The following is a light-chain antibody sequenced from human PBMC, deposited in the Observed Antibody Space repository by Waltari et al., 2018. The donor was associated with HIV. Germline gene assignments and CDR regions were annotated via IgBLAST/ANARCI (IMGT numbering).Light chain of an antibody. CDR2: YVN. CDR3: CSYADNYPVV. J-gene: IGLJ2*01. Sequence: QSALTQPRSVSGSPGQSVTISCTGTSSDVGGYNYVSWYQHPPGNAPKFMIYYVNTRPSGVPDRFSGSKSGNTASLTISGLQAEDEADYYCCSYADNYPVVFGGGTKLTVL. CDR1: SSDVGGYNY. V-gene: IGLV2-11*01.